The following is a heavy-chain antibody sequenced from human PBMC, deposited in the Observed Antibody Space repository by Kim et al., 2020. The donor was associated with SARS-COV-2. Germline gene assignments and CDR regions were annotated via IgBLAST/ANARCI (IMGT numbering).Heavy chain of an antibody. Sequence: GDYVKGSFTISRDNAKNSLYRQMNSLRAEDTAVYYCAREDAARLGYSDYWGPGTLVTVSS. V-gene: IGHV3-11*06. J-gene: IGHJ4*02. D-gene: IGHD6-13*01. CDR3: AREDAARLGYSDY.